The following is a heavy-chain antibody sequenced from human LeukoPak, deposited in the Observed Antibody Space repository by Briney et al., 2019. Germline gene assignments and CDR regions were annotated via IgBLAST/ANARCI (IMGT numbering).Heavy chain of an antibody. CDR3: AREVASAAFDY. D-gene: IGHD5-12*01. Sequence: SGGSLRLSCAASGFTFSGYCMNWVRQAPGKGLVWVSLIKSDGSSAMYADSVKGRFSISRDNAKNTLDLQMNSLRAEDTAVYFCAREVASAAFDYWGQGTPVTVSS. CDR2: IKSDGSSA. J-gene: IGHJ4*02. V-gene: IGHV3-74*03. CDR1: GFTFSGYC.